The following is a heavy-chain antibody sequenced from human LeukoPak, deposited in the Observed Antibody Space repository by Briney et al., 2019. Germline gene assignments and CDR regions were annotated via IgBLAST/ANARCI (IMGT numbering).Heavy chain of an antibody. D-gene: IGHD3-10*01. CDR3: AKFHYYYGSGIFDAFDI. CDR1: GYSFMNNW. V-gene: IGHV5-51*04. CDR2: IYPGDSDT. Sequence: GESLKISCKGSGYSFMNNWIGWVRQMPGKGLEWMGIIYPGDSDTRYSPSFQGQVTISADKPISTAYLQWSSLRASDTAMYYCAKFHYYYGSGIFDAFDIWGLGTMVTVSS. J-gene: IGHJ3*02.